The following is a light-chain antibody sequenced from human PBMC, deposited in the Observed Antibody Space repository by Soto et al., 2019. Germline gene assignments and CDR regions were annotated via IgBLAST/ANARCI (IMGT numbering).Light chain of an antibody. Sequence: DLQMTQSPSSLSASVRDRVTITCRASQGISNYLAWYQQKPGKVPKLLIYAASTLQSGVPYRFSGSGSGTDFTLTISSLQPEDVATYYCQKYDSAPWTFGQGTKVEIK. J-gene: IGKJ1*01. V-gene: IGKV1-27*01. CDR2: AAS. CDR3: QKYDSAPWT. CDR1: QGISNY.